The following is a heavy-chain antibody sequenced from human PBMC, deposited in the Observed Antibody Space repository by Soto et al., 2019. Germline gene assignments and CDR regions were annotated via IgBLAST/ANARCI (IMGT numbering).Heavy chain of an antibody. D-gene: IGHD3-9*01. J-gene: IGHJ4*02. Sequence: GGSLRLSCTASGFSFFNYGFAWIRQAPGKGLEWVAVVTYDSSEKYYADSVKGRFTISRDNSKNTVYLQMDSLQHNDSALYYCGKAGGSELRYFDWPEVGVWGQGTLVTVSS. CDR2: VTYDSSEK. CDR1: GFSFFNYG. V-gene: IGHV3-30*18. CDR3: GKAGGSELRYFDWPEVGV.